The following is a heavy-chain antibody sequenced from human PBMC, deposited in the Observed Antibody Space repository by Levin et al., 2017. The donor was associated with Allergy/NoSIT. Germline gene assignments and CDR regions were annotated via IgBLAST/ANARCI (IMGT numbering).Heavy chain of an antibody. V-gene: IGHV3-49*03. CDR3: TRDRARDYYDSSGYWA. CDR1: GFTFGDYA. CDR2: IRSKAYGGTT. D-gene: IGHD3-22*01. Sequence: GGSLRLSCTASGFTFGDYAMSWFRQAPGKGLEWVGFIRSKAYGGTTEYAASVKGRFTISRDDSKSIAYLQMNSLKTEDTAVYYCTRDRARDYYDSSGYWAWGQGTLVTVSS. J-gene: IGHJ5*02.